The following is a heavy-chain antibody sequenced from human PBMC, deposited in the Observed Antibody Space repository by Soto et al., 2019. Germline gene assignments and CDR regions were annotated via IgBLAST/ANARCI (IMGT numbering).Heavy chain of an antibody. CDR2: VNPSGGST. J-gene: IGHJ4*03. V-gene: IGHV1-46*01. CDR1: GYIFTAYS. D-gene: IGHD2-15*01. CDR3: AREEICSYGSCHPELHSR. Sequence: ASVKVSWKASGYIFTAYSMHWVRQAPGQGLEWMGVVNPSGGSTNYAQKFQGRITMTRDTSTSTDYMDLSSLTSADTAVDYCAREEICSYGSCHPELHSRWAQGTLDPVSS.